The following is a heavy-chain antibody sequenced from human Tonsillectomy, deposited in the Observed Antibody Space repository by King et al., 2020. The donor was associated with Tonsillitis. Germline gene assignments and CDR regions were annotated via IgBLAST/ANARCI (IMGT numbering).Heavy chain of an antibody. CDR3: ARSGTTMASAHFDY. J-gene: IGHJ4*02. CDR2: INPSGGSA. CDR1: GYTFSSYY. Sequence: QLVQSGAEVKKPGASVKVSCKASGYTFSSYYIHWVRQAPGQGLEWMGIINPSGGSATYAQKFQGRVTMTRDTSTRTVYMELSSLRSEDTAGFYCARSGTTMASAHFDYWGQGTLVTVSS. V-gene: IGHV1-46*03. D-gene: IGHD5-18*01.